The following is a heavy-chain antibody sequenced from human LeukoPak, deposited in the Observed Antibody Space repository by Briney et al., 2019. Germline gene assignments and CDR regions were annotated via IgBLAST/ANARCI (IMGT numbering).Heavy chain of an antibody. CDR2: IKEDGSQK. J-gene: IGHJ4*02. CDR1: GFAFSSYW. V-gene: IGHV3-7*01. D-gene: IGHD3-10*01. Sequence: GGSLRLSCAASGFAFSSYWASWVRQAPGKGLEWEANIKEDGSQKYYVDSVKGRFTISRDNAKNSLYLQMSSLRVEDTAVYYCVRDGRGGYLDYWGQGTLVTVSS. CDR3: VRDGRGGYLDY.